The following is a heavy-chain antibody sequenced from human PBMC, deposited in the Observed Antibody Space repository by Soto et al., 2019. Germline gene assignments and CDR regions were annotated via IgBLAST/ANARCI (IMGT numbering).Heavy chain of an antibody. CDR2: VSSDGDNY. D-gene: IGHD2-8*01. V-gene: IGHV3-30*18. J-gene: IGHJ2*01. Sequence: QVQLVESGGGVVQPGRSLRLSCAASGFTFSACGMHWVRQSPGKGLEWVAVVSSDGDNYYYADSVKGRFTISRDNSKNTLYLQMNSLRAEDTAVYYCAKEVGTATNAITNWHFDLWGRGTLVTVSS. CDR1: GFTFSACG. CDR3: AKEVGTATNAITNWHFDL.